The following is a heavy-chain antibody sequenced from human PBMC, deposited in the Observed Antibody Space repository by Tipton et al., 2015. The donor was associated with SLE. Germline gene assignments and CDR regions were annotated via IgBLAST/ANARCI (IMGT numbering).Heavy chain of an antibody. Sequence: TLSLTCAVYGGSFSGYYWSWIRQPPGKGLEWIGEINHSGSTYYNPSLKSRVTISVDTSKNQFSLKLSSVTAADTAVYYCAKGPSFDYWGQGTLVTVSS. J-gene: IGHJ4*02. V-gene: IGHV4-34*09. CDR3: AKGPSFDY. CDR2: INHSGST. CDR1: GGSFSGYY.